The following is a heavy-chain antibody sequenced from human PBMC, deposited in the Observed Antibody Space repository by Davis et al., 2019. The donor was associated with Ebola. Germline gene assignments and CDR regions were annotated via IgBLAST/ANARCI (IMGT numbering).Heavy chain of an antibody. CDR2: ISGSGGST. D-gene: IGHD2-2*01. CDR3: AKTAYCSSTSCPGGMDV. J-gene: IGHJ6*02. Sequence: GGSLRLSCAASGFTFSSYAMSWVRQAPGKGLEWVSAISGSGGSTYYADSVQGRFTISRDNSKNTLYLQMNSLRAEDTAVYYCAKTAYCSSTSCPGGMDVWGQGTTVTVSS. V-gene: IGHV3-23*01. CDR1: GFTFSSYA.